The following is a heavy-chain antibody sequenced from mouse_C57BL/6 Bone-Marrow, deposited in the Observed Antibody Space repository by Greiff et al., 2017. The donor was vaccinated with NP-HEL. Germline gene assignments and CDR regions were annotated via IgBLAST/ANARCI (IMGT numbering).Heavy chain of an antibody. CDR2: IWSGGST. D-gene: IGHD1-1*01. V-gene: IGHV2-4*01. CDR3: AKNYGSKGYFDV. CDR1: GFSLTSYG. J-gene: IGHJ1*03. Sequence: VMLVESGPGLVQPSQSLSITCTVSGFSLTSYGVHWVRQPPGKGLEWLGVIWSGGSTDYNAAFISRLSISKDNSKSQVFFKMNSLQADDTAIYYCAKNYGSKGYFDVWGTGTTVTVSS.